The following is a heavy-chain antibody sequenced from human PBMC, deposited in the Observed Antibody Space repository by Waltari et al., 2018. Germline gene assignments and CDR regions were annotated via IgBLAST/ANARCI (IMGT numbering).Heavy chain of an antibody. D-gene: IGHD3-9*01. CDR2: ITESGDT. J-gene: IGHJ4*02. Sequence: EVQLVESGGGLVQPGGSLRVSCAAAGFTFKNFAMSWVRPAPGKGLEWVSTITESGDTFYADSVKGRFATSRDNYKNTLSLQMNSLRAEDTAVYYCAKRWAIYYFEYWGQGNLVTVSS. V-gene: IGHV3-23*04. CDR1: GFTFKNFA. CDR3: AKRWAIYYFEY.